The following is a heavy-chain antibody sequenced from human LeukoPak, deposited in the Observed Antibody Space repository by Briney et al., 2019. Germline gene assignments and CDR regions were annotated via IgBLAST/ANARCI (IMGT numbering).Heavy chain of an antibody. CDR3: ARDYCGGDCYGNWFDP. CDR1: GGSISSGGYY. CDR2: IYHSGST. V-gene: IGHV4-30-2*01. J-gene: IGHJ5*02. Sequence: SETLSLTCTVSGGSISSGGYYWSWIRQPPGKGLEWIGYIYHSGSTYYNPSLKSRVTISVDRSKNQFSLKLSSVTAADTAVYYCARDYCGGDCYGNWFDPWGQGTLVTVSS. D-gene: IGHD2-21*01.